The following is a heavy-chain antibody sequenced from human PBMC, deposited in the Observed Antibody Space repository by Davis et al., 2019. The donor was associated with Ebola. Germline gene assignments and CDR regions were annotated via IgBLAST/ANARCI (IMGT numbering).Heavy chain of an antibody. Sequence: GESLKISCAASGFTFSSYGMHWVRQAPGKGLEWVSTLGTSADTYYAESVKGRFTISRDNSKNTLYLQMNGLRVEDTAIYYCAKDTSNIWFDIWGQGTMVTVSS. CDR3: AKDTSNIWFDI. V-gene: IGHV3-23*01. CDR2: LGTSADT. J-gene: IGHJ3*02. CDR1: GFTFSSYG. D-gene: IGHD1-26*01.